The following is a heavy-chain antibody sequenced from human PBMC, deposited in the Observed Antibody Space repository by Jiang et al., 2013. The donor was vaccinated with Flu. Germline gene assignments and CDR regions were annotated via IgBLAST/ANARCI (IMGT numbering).Heavy chain of an antibody. D-gene: IGHD3-16*01. J-gene: IGHJ4*02. Sequence: GTTEYAASVKGRFTISRDDSKSIAYLQMNSLKTEDTAVYYCTRDVLGDFDYWGQGTLVTVSS. CDR3: TRDVLGDFDY. V-gene: IGHV3-49*02. CDR2: GTT.